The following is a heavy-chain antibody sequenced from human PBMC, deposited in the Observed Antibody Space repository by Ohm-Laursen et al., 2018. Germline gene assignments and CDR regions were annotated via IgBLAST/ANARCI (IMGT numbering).Heavy chain of an antibody. CDR2: ISSSGSTI. CDR1: GFSFSDYY. Sequence: SLRLSCAASGFSFSDYYMSWIRQAPGKGLEWVSYISSSGSTIYYADSVKGRFTISRDNAKNSLYLQMNSLRAEDTALYYCAKSRDYAWIEYWGQGTLVTVSS. J-gene: IGHJ4*02. D-gene: IGHD4-17*01. V-gene: IGHV3-11*01. CDR3: AKSRDYAWIEY.